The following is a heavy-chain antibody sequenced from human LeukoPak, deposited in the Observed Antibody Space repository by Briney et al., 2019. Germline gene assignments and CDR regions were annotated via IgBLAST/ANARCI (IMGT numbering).Heavy chain of an antibody. D-gene: IGHD1-1*01. CDR1: GFTFSSYA. V-gene: IGHV3-23*01. CDR3: ARAGRGSPGLENAFDI. J-gene: IGHJ3*02. Sequence: PGGSLRLSCAASGFTFSSYAMSWVRQAPGKGLEWVSAISGSGGSTYYADSVKGRFTISRDNSKNTLYLQMGSLRAEDMAVYYCARAGRGSPGLENAFDIWGQGTMVTVSS. CDR2: ISGSGGST.